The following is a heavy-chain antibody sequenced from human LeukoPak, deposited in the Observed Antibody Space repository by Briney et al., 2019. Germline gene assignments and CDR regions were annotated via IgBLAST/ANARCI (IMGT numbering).Heavy chain of an antibody. CDR1: GYTFTSYG. CDR3: ARVDIVVVPAAPDY. D-gene: IGHD2-2*01. J-gene: IGHJ4*02. Sequence: ASVKVSCKASGYTFTSYGISRVRQAPGQGLEWMGWISAYNGNTNYAQKLQGRVTMTTDTSTSTAYMELRSLRSDDTAVYYCARVDIVVVPAAPDYWGQGTLVTVSS. CDR2: ISAYNGNT. V-gene: IGHV1-18*01.